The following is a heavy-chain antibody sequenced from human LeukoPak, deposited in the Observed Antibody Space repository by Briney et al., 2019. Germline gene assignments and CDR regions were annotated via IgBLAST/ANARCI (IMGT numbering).Heavy chain of an antibody. CDR3: AKDLRSSSGSKRLDY. CDR2: ISYDGSNE. CDR1: GCTLGSYG. V-gene: IGHV3-30*02. D-gene: IGHD6-19*01. Sequence: GGSLRLSSAASGCTLGSYGMQWARQAPGKGLEWVAFISYDGSNESFGDSVKGRFTISRDNSNNTLYLQMKSLRAEDTAVYYCAKDLRSSSGSKRLDYWGQGTLLTVSS. J-gene: IGHJ4*02.